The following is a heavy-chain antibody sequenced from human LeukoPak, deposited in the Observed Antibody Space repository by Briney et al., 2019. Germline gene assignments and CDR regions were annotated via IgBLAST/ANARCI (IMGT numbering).Heavy chain of an antibody. CDR3: ARGASRPSVPSRY. CDR2: INPNSGGT. V-gene: IGHV1-2*02. Sequence: ASVKVSCKASGYTFTGYYMHWVRQAPGQGREGMGWINPNSGGTNYAQKFQGRVTMTRDTSISTAYMELSRLRADDTAVYYCARGASRPSVPSRYWGQGTLVTVSS. D-gene: IGHD6-6*01. CDR1: GYTFTGYY. J-gene: IGHJ4*02.